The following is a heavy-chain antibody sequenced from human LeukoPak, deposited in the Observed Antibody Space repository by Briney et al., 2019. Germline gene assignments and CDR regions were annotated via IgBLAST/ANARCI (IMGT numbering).Heavy chain of an antibody. V-gene: IGHV4-31*03. CDR2: IYYSGST. J-gene: IGHJ4*02. Sequence: SQTLSLTCTVSGGSISSGGYYWSWIRQHPGXXXXXXXXIYYSGSTYYNPSLKSRVTISVDTSKNQFSLKLSSVTAADTAVYYCASLRYCSGGSCQHFDYWGQGTLVTVSS. D-gene: IGHD2-15*01. CDR3: ASLRYCSGGSCQHFDY. CDR1: GGSISSGGYY.